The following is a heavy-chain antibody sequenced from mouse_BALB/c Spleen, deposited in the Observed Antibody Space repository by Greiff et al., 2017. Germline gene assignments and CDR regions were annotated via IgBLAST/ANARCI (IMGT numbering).Heavy chain of an antibody. CDR3: TRADYWSAY. D-gene: IGHD2-13*01. CDR1: GFTFSSYC. V-gene: IGHV1-9*01. Sequence: QVQLQQSGAELLKPGASLKISCTATGFTFSSYCIEWVKQRPGHGLEWIGEILPGSGSTNYNEKFKGKATFTADKSSSTAYMQLRSLTSEDSAVDYCTRADYWSAYWGQGTLVTVSA. J-gene: IGHJ3*01. CDR2: ILPGSGST.